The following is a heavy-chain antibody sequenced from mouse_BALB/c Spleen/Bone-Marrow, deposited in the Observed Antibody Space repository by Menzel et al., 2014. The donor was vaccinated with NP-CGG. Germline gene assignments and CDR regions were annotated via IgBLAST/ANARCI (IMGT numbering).Heavy chain of an antibody. D-gene: IGHD1-1*01. Sequence: VQLQQPGPELVKPGASVKVSCKASGYAFTSYNMYWVKQSHGKSLEWIGHIDPYSGGTSYNQKFKGKATLTVDKSSNTAYMHLNSLTSEDSAVYYRARRVYYDYYAMDYWGQGTSVTVSS. J-gene: IGHJ4*01. CDR2: IDPYSGGT. CDR1: GYAFTSYN. V-gene: IGHV1S135*01. CDR3: ARRVYYDYYAMDY.